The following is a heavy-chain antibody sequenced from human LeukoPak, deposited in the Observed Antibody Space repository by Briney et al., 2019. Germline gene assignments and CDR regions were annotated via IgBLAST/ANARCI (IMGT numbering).Heavy chain of an antibody. V-gene: IGHV3-21*01. CDR1: GFTFSSYS. CDR2: ISSSSSYI. CDR3: ARAVAGRNRPFDY. D-gene: IGHD6-19*01. J-gene: IGHJ4*02. Sequence: GGSLRLSCAASGFTFSSYSMNWVRQAPGKGLEWVSSISSSSSYIYYADSVKGRFTISRDNAKNSLYLQMNSLRAEDTAVYYCARAVAGRNRPFDYWGQGTLVTVSS.